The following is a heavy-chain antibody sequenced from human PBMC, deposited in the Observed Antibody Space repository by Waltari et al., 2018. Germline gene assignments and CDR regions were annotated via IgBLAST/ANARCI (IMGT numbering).Heavy chain of an antibody. CDR3: IKETNPGGVDV. J-gene: IGHJ6*02. CDR2: IYWNSDRI. CDR1: GFTPPDYA. Sequence: EMQLLESGGDLVQPVRYLRLSCAASGFTPPDYAMHWVRQAPGRGLEGVSGIYWNSDRIDYGDSVKGRFTISRDNAKNSLYLQMNSLRPEDTAFYYCIKETNPGGVDVWGQGTTVTVTS. V-gene: IGHV3-9*02.